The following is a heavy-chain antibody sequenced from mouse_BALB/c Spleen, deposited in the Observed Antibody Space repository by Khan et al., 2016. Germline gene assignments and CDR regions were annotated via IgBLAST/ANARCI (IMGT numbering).Heavy chain of an antibody. CDR3: ATYDGYVFDY. Sequence: EVQLKESGPSLVKPSQTLSLTCSVTGDSITSGYWNWIRKFPGNKFEYMGYISYSGTTYYNPSLKSRISITRDTSKNQFYLQLNSVTAEDTARYYCATYDGYVFDYWGQGTTLTVSS. V-gene: IGHV3-8*02. D-gene: IGHD2-3*01. CDR1: GDSITSGY. J-gene: IGHJ2*01. CDR2: ISYSGTT.